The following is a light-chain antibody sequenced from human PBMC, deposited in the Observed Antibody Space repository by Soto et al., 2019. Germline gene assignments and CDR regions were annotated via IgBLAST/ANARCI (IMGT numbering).Light chain of an antibody. CDR1: SSNIGSNT. Sequence: QSVLTQPPSASGTPGQRVTISCSGSSSNIGSNTVKRYQQVPGTAPKLLIYNNDQRPSGVPDRFSGSKSGTSASLDISGLQSEDETDYYCAAWDDSLNGVVFGGGTKLTVL. CDR2: NND. V-gene: IGLV1-44*01. J-gene: IGLJ2*01. CDR3: AAWDDSLNGVV.